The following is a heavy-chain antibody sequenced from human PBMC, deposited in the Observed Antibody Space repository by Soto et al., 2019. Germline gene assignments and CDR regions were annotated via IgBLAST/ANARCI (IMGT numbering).Heavy chain of an antibody. Sequence: QVQLVQSGAEVKKPGSSVKVSCKSSGGTFRSYAISWVRQAPGQGLEWMGGIIPIFGTANYAQKFQGRVTSTADESTSTAYLELSSLSSKDTAVYYCAIERRDGAKYYCDYCGQGTLVTFAS. CDR1: GGTFRSYA. D-gene: IGHD4-17*01. CDR2: IIPIFGTA. V-gene: IGHV1-69*01. J-gene: IGHJ4*02. CDR3: AIERRDGAKYYCDY.